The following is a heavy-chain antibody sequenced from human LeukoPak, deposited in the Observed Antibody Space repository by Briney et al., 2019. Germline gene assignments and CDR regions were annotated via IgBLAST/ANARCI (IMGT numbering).Heavy chain of an antibody. V-gene: IGHV3-7*01. J-gene: IGHJ4*02. CDR2: IKQDGSEK. CDR1: GFTFSSYW. Sequence: PGGSLRLSCAASGFTFSSYWMSWVRQAPGKGLEWVANIKQDGSEKYYVDSGKGRFTISRDNAKNSLYLQMNSLRAEDTAVYYCARDHYYGSGSYDYWGQGTLVTVSS. D-gene: IGHD3-10*01. CDR3: ARDHYYGSGSYDY.